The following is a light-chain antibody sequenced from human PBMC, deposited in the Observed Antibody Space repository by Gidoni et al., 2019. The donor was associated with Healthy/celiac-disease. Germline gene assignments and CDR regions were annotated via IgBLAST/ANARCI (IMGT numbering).Light chain of an antibody. Sequence: DIQMTQSPSTLSASVGDRVPITFRASQSNSSWLAWYQQKPGKAPKLLIYDDSSLESGVPSRFSGSGSGTEFTLTISSLQPDDFATYYCQQYNSYSPYTFGQGTKLEIK. J-gene: IGKJ2*01. V-gene: IGKV1-5*01. CDR2: DDS. CDR1: QSNSSW. CDR3: QQYNSYSPYT.